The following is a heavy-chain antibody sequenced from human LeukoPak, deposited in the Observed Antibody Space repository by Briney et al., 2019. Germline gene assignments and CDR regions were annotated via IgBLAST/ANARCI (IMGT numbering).Heavy chain of an antibody. CDR1: GFTFSSYW. V-gene: IGHV3-48*04. J-gene: IGHJ6*02. CDR3: ARDQSHYYYYGMDV. Sequence: GGSLGLSCAASGFTFSSYWMSWVRQAPGKGLEWVSYVSSGSSMIYYADSVKGRFTISRDNAKNSLYLQMNSLRAEDTAVYYCARDQSHYYYYGMDVWGQGTTVTVSS. CDR2: VSSGSSMI. D-gene: IGHD3-10*01.